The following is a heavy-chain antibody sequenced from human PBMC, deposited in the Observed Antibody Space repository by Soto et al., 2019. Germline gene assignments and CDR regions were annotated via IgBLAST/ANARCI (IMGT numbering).Heavy chain of an antibody. CDR1: GGTFSSYA. CDR2: IIPIFGTA. V-gene: IGHV1-69*01. CDR3: ARARRDGYNDYYYYGMDV. D-gene: IGHD5-12*01. J-gene: IGHJ6*02. Sequence: QVQLVQSGAEVKKPGSSVKVSCTASGGTFSSYAISWVRQAPGQGLEWMGGIIPIFGTANYAQKFQGRVTITADESTSTAYMELSSLRSEDTAVYYCARARRDGYNDYYYYGMDVWGQGPTVTVSS.